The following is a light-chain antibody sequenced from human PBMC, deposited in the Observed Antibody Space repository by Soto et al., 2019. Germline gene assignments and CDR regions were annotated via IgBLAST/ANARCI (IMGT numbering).Light chain of an antibody. CDR3: QQYENLPT. J-gene: IGKJ5*01. V-gene: IGKV1-5*01. CDR1: QSITNR. CDR2: DAS. Sequence: DIQMTPSPSTLSASVGDRVTITCRASQSITNRLAWYQQKPGKAPKVLIYDASSLESGVPSRFSGTGSGTEFILTISSMKPEDIATYYCQQYENLPTFGQGTRLENK.